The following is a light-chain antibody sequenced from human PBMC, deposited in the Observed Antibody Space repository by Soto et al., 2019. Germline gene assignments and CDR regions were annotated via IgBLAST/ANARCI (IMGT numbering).Light chain of an antibody. J-gene: IGKJ1*01. Sequence: QSPATMTVYPGERATLSCSSSQSVSSNLAWYQQKPGQAPRLLIYGASTRATGIPARFSGSGSGTEFTLTISSLQSEDFAVYYCQQYNNWPPWTFGQGTKVDI. CDR3: QQYNNWPPWT. CDR1: QSVSSN. V-gene: IGKV3-15*01. CDR2: GAS.